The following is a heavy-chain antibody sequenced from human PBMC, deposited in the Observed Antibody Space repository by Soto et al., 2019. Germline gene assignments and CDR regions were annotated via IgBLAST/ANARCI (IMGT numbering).Heavy chain of an antibody. CDR1: GFAFSAYY. D-gene: IGHD3-22*01. J-gene: IGHJ4*02. CDR3: TRSDYDTSGYTDY. Sequence: QVHLVESGGGLVKPGGSLRLSCAASGFAFSAYYMSWNRQAPGKGLEWLSYISESGTTIYYADSVKGRFTISRDNAKNSLYLQMNSLRAEDTAVYYCTRSDYDTSGYTDYWGQGTLVTVSS. V-gene: IGHV3-11*01. CDR2: ISESGTTI.